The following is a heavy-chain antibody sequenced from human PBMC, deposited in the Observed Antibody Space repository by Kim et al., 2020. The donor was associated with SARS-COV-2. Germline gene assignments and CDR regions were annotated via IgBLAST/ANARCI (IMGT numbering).Heavy chain of an antibody. CDR3: AKAPIPYYYDSSGYYPAEYFQH. CDR1: GFTFSSYA. CDR2: ISGSGGST. V-gene: IGHV3-23*01. J-gene: IGHJ1*01. D-gene: IGHD3-22*01. Sequence: GGSLRLSCAASGFTFSSYAMSWVRQAPGKGLEWVSAISGSGGSTYYADSVKGRFTISRENSKNTLYLQMNSLRAEDTAVYYCAKAPIPYYYDSSGYYPAEYFQHWGQGTLVTVSS.